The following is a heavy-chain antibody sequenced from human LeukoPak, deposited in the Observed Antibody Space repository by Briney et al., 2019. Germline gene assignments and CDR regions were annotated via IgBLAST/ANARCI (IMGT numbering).Heavy chain of an antibody. CDR3: ARRYSGSYGAFDI. V-gene: IGHV3-21*01. Sequence: GGSLRLSCAASGFTFSSYRMNWVRQAPGKGLEWVSSISSSSSYIYYADSVKGRFTISRDNAKNSLYLQMNSLRAEDTAVYYCARRYSGSYGAFDIWGQGTMVTVSS. CDR1: GFTFSSYR. J-gene: IGHJ3*02. D-gene: IGHD1-26*01. CDR2: ISSSSSYI.